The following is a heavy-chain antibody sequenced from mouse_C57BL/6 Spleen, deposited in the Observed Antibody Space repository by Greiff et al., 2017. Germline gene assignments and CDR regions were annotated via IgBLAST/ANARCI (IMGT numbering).Heavy chain of an antibody. D-gene: IGHD2-5*01. V-gene: IGHV3-6*01. CDR1: GYSITSGYY. CDR2: ISYDGSN. CDR3: ARGYSNNYYAMDY. J-gene: IGHJ4*01. Sequence: VQLKESGPGLVKPSQSLSLTCSVTGYSITSGYYWNWIRQFPGNKLEWMGYISYDGSNNYNPSLKNRISITRDTSKNQFFLKLNSVTTEDTATYYCARGYSNNYYAMDYWGQGTSVTVSS.